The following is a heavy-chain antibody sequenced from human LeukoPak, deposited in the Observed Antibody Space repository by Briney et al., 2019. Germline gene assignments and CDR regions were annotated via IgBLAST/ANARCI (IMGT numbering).Heavy chain of an antibody. CDR3: ARDCSSTSCYGWFDP. J-gene: IGHJ5*02. V-gene: IGHV1-18*01. D-gene: IGHD2-2*01. Sequence: ASVKVSCKASGYTFTSYGISWVRQAPGQGLEWMGWVSAYNGNTNYAQKLQGRVTMTTDTSTSTAYMELRSLRSDDTAVYYCARDCSSTSCYGWFDPWGQGTLVTVSS. CDR2: VSAYNGNT. CDR1: GYTFTSYG.